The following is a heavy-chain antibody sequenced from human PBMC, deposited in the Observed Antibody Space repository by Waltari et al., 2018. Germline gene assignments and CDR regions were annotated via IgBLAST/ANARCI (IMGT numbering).Heavy chain of an antibody. J-gene: IGHJ6*02. V-gene: IGHV3-21*01. Sequence: EVQLVESGGGLVRTGGSLRLSYAASGFAFTRFAMNWVRQAPGKGLEWVSSIDSTSTYIYYTDSVKGRFTISRDDAKDSLFLQMNSLRVEDTAIYYCAREWVEGVWGQGTTVTVSS. D-gene: IGHD1-26*01. CDR1: GFAFTRFA. CDR3: AREWVEGV. CDR2: IDSTSTYI.